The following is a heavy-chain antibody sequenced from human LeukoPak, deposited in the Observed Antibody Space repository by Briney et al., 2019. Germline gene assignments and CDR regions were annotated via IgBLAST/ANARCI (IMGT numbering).Heavy chain of an antibody. CDR3: ASDSSANYYYYGMDV. Sequence: GGSLRLSCAASGFTVSSNYMSWVRQAPGKGLEWVSVIYSGGSTCYADSVKGRFTISRDNSKNTLYLQMNSLRAEDTAVYYCASDSSANYYYYGMDVWGQGTTVTVSS. J-gene: IGHJ6*02. D-gene: IGHD6-13*01. V-gene: IGHV3-53*01. CDR2: IYSGGST. CDR1: GFTVSSNY.